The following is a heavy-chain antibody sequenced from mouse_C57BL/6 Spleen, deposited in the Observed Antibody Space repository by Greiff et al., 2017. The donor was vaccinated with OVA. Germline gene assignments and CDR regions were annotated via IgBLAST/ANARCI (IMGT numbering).Heavy chain of an antibody. CDR1: GFTFSDYY. J-gene: IGHJ4*01. CDR3: ARQGLLTTVVADGYAMDY. CDR2: ISNGGGST. V-gene: IGHV5-12*01. D-gene: IGHD1-1*01. Sequence: EVKLVESGGGLVQPGGSLKLSCAASGFTFSDYYMYWVRQTPEKRLEWVAYISNGGGSTYYPDTVKGRFTISRDNAKNTLYLQMSRLKSEDTAMYYCARQGLLTTVVADGYAMDYWGQGTSVTVSS.